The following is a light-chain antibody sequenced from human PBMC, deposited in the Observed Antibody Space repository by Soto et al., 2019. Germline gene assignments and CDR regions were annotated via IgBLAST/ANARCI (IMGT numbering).Light chain of an antibody. J-gene: IGKJ1*01. CDR3: LQYGSLAT. Sequence: IVLSKARSTLSQSPGERATLSCMASQSVSNNYLAWYQQKPGQAPRLLIYGASNRATGIPDRFSGSGSGTDFTLTISRLEPEDFAVYYCLQYGSLATFGQGTKVDI. CDR2: GAS. V-gene: IGKV3-20*01. CDR1: QSVSNNY.